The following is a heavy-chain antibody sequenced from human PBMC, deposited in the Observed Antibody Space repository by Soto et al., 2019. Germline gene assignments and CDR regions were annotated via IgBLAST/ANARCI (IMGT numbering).Heavy chain of an antibody. D-gene: IGHD6-19*01. CDR3: ARDAVAGSFDY. CDR1: GYTFTSYG. Sequence: ASDMVPFKPSGYTFTSYGISWVRQAPGQGLEWMGWISAYNGNTNYAQKLQGRVTMTTDTSTSTAYMELRSLRSDDTAMYYCARDAVAGSFDYWGQGTLVTSPQ. CDR2: ISAYNGNT. J-gene: IGHJ4*02. V-gene: IGHV1-18*04.